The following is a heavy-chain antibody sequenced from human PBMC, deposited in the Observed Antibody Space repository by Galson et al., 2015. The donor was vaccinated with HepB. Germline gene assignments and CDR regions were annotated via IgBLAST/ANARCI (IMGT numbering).Heavy chain of an antibody. CDR2: INPSGGST. CDR1: GYTFTSYY. CDR3: ATARHPSSGYWYYFDY. Sequence: SVKVSCKASGYTFTSYYMHWVRQAPGQGLEWMGIINPSGGSTSYAQKFQGRVTMTRDTSTSTVYTELSSLRSEDTAVYYCATARHPSSGYWYYFDYWGQGTLVTVSS. D-gene: IGHD3-22*01. V-gene: IGHV1-46*01. J-gene: IGHJ4*02.